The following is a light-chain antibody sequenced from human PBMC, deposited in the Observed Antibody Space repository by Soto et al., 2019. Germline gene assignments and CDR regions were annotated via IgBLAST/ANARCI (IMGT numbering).Light chain of an antibody. V-gene: IGLV2-14*01. Sequence: QSALTQPASVSGSPGQSITISCTGTSGDVGAYNYVCWYQQYPGKAPRLIIYEVAIRPSGVSNRFSRTKSGNTASLSISGLQAEEEADSYCSSIRNGNSHAFGTGTKVTVL. CDR1: SGDVGAYNY. CDR2: EVA. J-gene: IGLJ1*01. CDR3: SSIRNGNSHA.